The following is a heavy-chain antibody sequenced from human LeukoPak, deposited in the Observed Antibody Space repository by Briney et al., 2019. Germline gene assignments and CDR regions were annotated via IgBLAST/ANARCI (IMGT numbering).Heavy chain of an antibody. Sequence: ASVKVSCKASGYTFTSHYMHWVRQAPGQGLEWMGIINPSGGSTSYAQKFQGRVTMTRDMSTSTVYMELSSLRSEDTAVYYCARDFTKYYYDSSGPNGWFDPWGQGTLVTVSS. CDR1: GYTFTSHY. CDR3: ARDFTKYYYDSSGPNGWFDP. CDR2: INPSGGST. J-gene: IGHJ5*02. D-gene: IGHD3-22*01. V-gene: IGHV1-46*01.